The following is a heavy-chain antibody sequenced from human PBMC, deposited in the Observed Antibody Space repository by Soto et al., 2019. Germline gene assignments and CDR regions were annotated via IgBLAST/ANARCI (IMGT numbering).Heavy chain of an antibody. V-gene: IGHV1-24*01. CDR1: GYTLTELS. CDR3: ATAGLVVVAATRRTNWFDP. J-gene: IGHJ5*02. CDR2: FDPEDGET. Sequence: ASVKVSCKVSGYTLTELSMHWVRQAPGKGLEWMGGFDPEDGETIYAQKFQGRVTMTEDTSTDTAYMELSSLRSEDTAVYYCATAGLVVVAATRRTNWFDPWGRGTLVTVSS. D-gene: IGHD2-15*01.